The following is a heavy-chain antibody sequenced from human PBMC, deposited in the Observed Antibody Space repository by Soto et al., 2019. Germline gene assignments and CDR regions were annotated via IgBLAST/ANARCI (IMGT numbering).Heavy chain of an antibody. V-gene: IGHV3-74*01. CDR1: GFTFSSYW. J-gene: IGHJ1*01. CDR2: INSDGSST. CDR3: ARASYGDYAQSSPH. D-gene: IGHD4-17*01. Sequence: EVQLVESGGGLVQPGGSLRLSCAASGFTFSSYWMHWVRQAPGKGLVWVSRINSDGSSTSYADSVKGRFTISRDNAKNTLYLKMNSLGAEDTAVYYCARASYGDYAQSSPHGGQGTLVPVPS.